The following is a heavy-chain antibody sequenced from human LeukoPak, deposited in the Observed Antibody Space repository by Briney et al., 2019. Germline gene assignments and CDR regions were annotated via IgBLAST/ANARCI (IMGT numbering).Heavy chain of an antibody. J-gene: IGHJ3*02. CDR3: ASRLGYCSGGSCYHPAFDI. CDR2: XXXMFGAA. D-gene: IGHD2-15*01. CDR1: XXXXXXXX. V-gene: IGHV1-69*01. Sequence: SCKAXXXXXXXXXISWXRXGXGXXRXXXXXXXXMFGAANYAQKLQGGVTITADESTSTAYMELSSLRSEHTAVYYCASRLGYCSGGSCYHPAFDIWGQGTMVTVPS.